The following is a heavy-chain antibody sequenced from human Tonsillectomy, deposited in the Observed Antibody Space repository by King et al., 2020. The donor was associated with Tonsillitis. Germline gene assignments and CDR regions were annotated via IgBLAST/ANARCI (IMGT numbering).Heavy chain of an antibody. D-gene: IGHD4-17*01. V-gene: IGHV4-30-4*01. CDR1: GGSISSGDYY. CDR3: ARVDLMTTVTTGGWFDP. Sequence: QLQESGPGLVKPSQTLSLTCTVSGGSISSGDYYWSWIRQPPGKGLEWIGYIYYSGSTYYNPSLKSRVTISVDTSKNQFSLKLSSVTAADTAVYYCARVDLMTTVTTGGWFDPWGQGTLVTVSS. CDR2: IYYSGST. J-gene: IGHJ5*02.